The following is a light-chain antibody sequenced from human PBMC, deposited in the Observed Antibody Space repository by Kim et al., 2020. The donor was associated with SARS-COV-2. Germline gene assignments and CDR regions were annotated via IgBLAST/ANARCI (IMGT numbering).Light chain of an antibody. CDR3: QQYDNWPPIT. CDR1: RHVWTN. V-gene: IGKV3-15*01. CDR2: RAS. Sequence: SPGERVTFSTWASRHVWTNFAWYQLNPGQGPRLLIYRASTRAPDVPVRFSGSGSGTQFTLTISSLQSEDFAIYYCQQYDNWPPITFGQGTRLEIK. J-gene: IGKJ5*01.